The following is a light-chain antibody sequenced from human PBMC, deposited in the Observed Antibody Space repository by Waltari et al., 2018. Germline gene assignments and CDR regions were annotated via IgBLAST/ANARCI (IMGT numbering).Light chain of an antibody. CDR2: DVS. J-gene: IGLJ1*01. CDR1: SSDIGAYNF. CDR3: CSYTTSTTRYV. Sequence: QSALTQPASVSGSPGQSITISCIGTSSDIGAYNFVSWFQQHPGKAPKVMIYDVSNRPSGVSSRFSGSKSGNTASLTISGLRAEDEADYYCCSYTTSTTRYVFGGGTKVTVL. V-gene: IGLV2-14*03.